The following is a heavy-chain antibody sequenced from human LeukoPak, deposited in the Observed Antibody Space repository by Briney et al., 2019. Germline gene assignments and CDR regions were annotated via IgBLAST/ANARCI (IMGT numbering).Heavy chain of an antibody. J-gene: IGHJ4*02. CDR2: IYYSGST. CDR1: GGSISSGGYY. Sequence: SETLSLTCTVSGGSISSGGYYWSWIRQHPGKGLEWIGYIYYSGSTYYNPSLKSRVTISVDTSKNQFSLKLSSVTAAVTAVYYCARDRQVFDVYYSSRYGDSCFDYWGQGTLVTVSS. CDR3: ARDRQVFDVYYSSRYGDSCFDY. D-gene: IGHD4-17*01. V-gene: IGHV4-31*03.